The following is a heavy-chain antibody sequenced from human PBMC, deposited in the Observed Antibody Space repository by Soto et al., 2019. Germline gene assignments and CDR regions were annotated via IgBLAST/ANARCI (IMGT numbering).Heavy chain of an antibody. V-gene: IGHV3-7*01. J-gene: IGHJ6*02. Sequence: EVPLVESGGGLVQPGGSLRLSCVDSGFTFSSYWMSWVRQAPVKGLEWVGNIKQDGSEENYADSVKGRFTISRDNAKNSMYLQMNGLRVEDTGVYYCARIAASGRGWDVWGQGTTVVVSS. CDR2: IKQDGSEE. CDR3: ARIAASGRGWDV. D-gene: IGHD6-13*01. CDR1: GFTFSSYW.